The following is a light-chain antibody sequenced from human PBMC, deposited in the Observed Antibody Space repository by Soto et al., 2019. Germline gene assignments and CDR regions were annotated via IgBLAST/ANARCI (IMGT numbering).Light chain of an antibody. CDR2: DNN. CDR1: SSNIGNNY. V-gene: IGLV1-51*01. CDR3: GTCDSSLSAPL. J-gene: IGLJ2*01. Sequence: QSVLTQPPSVSAAPGQKVTISCSGSSSNIGNNYVSWYQQLPGTAPKFLIYDNNKRPSGIPDRFSGSKSGTSATLGITGLQTGDEADYYCGTCDSSLSAPLFGGGTKLTVL.